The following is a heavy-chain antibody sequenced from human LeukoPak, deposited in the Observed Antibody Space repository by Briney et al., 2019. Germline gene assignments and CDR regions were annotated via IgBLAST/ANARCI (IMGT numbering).Heavy chain of an antibody. V-gene: IGHV3-53*01. D-gene: IGHD6-13*01. CDR2: IYGGGNT. CDR1: GFTVSSNY. Sequence: GALRLSCAASGFTVSSNYMSWVRQAPGKGLEWVSVIYGGGNTYYADSVKGRFTISRDNSKNTLYLQMNSLRAEDTAVYYCAKVEGIAAAGTFAYWGQGTLVTVSS. J-gene: IGHJ4*02. CDR3: AKVEGIAAAGTFAY.